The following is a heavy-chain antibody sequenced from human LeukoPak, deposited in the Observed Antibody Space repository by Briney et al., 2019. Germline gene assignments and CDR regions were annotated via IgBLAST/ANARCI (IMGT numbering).Heavy chain of an antibody. CDR1: GYTFTGYY. V-gene: IGHV1-2*02. CDR3: ARDLYGGTPATFDY. CDR2: INPNSGGT. D-gene: IGHD4-23*01. Sequence: ASVKVSCKASGYTFTGYYMHWVRQAPGQGLEWMGWINPNSGGTYYAQKCQGRVTMTSDTSISSAYMELSRLRSDDRAVYYCARDLYGGTPATFDYWGQGTLVTVSS. J-gene: IGHJ4*02.